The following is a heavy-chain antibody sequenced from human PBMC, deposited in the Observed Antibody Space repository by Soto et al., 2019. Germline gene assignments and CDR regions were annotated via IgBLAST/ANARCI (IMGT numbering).Heavy chain of an antibody. J-gene: IGHJ5*02. CDR2: INHSGST. D-gene: IGHD2-8*01. CDR1: GGSFSGYY. CDR3: AREATGQDIVLMVYGPWFDP. V-gene: IGHV4-34*01. Sequence: PSETLSLTCAVYGGSFSGYYWSWIRQPPGKGLEWIGEINHSGSTNYNPSLKSRVTISVDTSKNQFSLKLSSVTAADTAVYYCAREATGQDIVLMVYGPWFDPWGQGTLVTVSS.